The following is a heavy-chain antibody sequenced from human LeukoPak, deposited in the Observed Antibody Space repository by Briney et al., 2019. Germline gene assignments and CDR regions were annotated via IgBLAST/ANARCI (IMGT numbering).Heavy chain of an antibody. CDR3: ARGLKSKRWPERQGLEP. CDR1: GYTFTTHT. Sequence: ASETLSRTSSGYTFTTHTINWVRQATGQGLEWMGWMNPIIANTGYAQKFQGRVSLKRNTSISTAYMELSSLRSEQTGVYFRARGLKSKRWPERQGLEPSGQETLVSLSS. D-gene: IGHD6-19*01. CDR2: MNPIIANT. V-gene: IGHV1-8*03. J-gene: IGHJ5*02.